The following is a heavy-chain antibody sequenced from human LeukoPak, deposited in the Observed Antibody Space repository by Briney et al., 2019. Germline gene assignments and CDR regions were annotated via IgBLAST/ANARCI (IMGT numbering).Heavy chain of an antibody. J-gene: IGHJ4*02. Sequence: INPNSGDTNYVQKFQGRVTMTRDTSISTAYMELSGLRSDDTAVYYCARSLAAGYDSMCFDYWGQGTLVTVSS. V-gene: IGHV1-2*02. D-gene: IGHD5-12*01. CDR2: INPNSGDT. CDR3: ARSLAAGYDSMCFDY.